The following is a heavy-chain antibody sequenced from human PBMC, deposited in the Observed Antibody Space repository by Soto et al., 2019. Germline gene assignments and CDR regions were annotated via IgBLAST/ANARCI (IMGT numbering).Heavy chain of an antibody. J-gene: IGHJ4*02. Sequence: XXTLSLPFTVSGASVSRDTSYWTCIRQPPGRGLEWIGYIYYSGSTNYNPSLKSRVTISLDPSKNQLSLNVNSVTSADPAVYYCAMPWGFWGQGIMVNVSS. CDR1: GASVSRDTSY. CDR2: IYYSGST. CDR3: AMPWGF. V-gene: IGHV4-61*01. D-gene: IGHD3-16*01.